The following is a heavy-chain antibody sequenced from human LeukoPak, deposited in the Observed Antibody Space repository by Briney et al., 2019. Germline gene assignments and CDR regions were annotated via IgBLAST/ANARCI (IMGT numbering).Heavy chain of an antibody. D-gene: IGHD3-3*01. CDR1: GGSISSYY. V-gene: IGHV4-59*01. CDR3: ARDLGADFWSGYMAFDI. Sequence: SETLSLTCTDSGGSISSYYWSWIRQPPGKGLEWIGYIYYSGSTNYNPSLKSRVTISVDTSKNQFSLKLSSVTAADTAVYYCARDLGADFWSGYMAFDIWGQGTMVTVSS. CDR2: IYYSGST. J-gene: IGHJ3*02.